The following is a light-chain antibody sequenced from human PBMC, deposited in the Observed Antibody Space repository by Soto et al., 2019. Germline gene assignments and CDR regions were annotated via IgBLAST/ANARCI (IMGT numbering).Light chain of an antibody. CDR3: QQYNNWWT. CDR1: QSVSNN. V-gene: IGKV3-15*01. Sequence: EIVMTQSPATLSVSPGERATLSCRVSQSVSNNLAWYQQKPGQAPRLLIYGASTRATGIPARFSGSGSGTEFTLTISSLQSEDFAVYYCQQYNNWWTFGQGTKVDIK. CDR2: GAS. J-gene: IGKJ1*01.